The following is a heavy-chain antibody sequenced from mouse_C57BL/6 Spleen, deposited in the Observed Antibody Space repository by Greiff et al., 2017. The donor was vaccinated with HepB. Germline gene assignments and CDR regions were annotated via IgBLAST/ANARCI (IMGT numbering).Heavy chain of an antibody. D-gene: IGHD2-3*01. CDR1: GYAFTNYL. CDR2: INPGSGGT. CDR3: ARGGYSFNAMDY. J-gene: IGHJ4*01. V-gene: IGHV1-54*01. Sequence: VQLQESGAELVRPGTSVKVSCKASGYAFTNYLIEWVKQRPGQGLEWIGVINPGSGGTNYNEKFKGKATLTADKSSSTAYMQLSSLTSEDSAVYFCARGGYSFNAMDYWGQGTSVTVSS.